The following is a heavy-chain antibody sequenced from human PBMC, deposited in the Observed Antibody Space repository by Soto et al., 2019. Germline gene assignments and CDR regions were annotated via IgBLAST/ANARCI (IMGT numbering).Heavy chain of an antibody. Sequence: SVKVSCKASGGTFSSYAISWVRQAPGQGLEWMGGIIPIFGTANYAQKFQGRVTITADESTSTAYMELSSLRSEDTAVYYCASLPKRITMVRGVTYYYGMDVWGQGTTVTVSS. CDR1: GGTFSSYA. CDR2: IIPIFGTA. CDR3: ASLPKRITMVRGVTYYYGMDV. V-gene: IGHV1-69*13. J-gene: IGHJ6*02. D-gene: IGHD3-10*01.